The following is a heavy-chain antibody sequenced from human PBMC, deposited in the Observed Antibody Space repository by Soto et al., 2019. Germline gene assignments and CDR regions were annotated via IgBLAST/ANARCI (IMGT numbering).Heavy chain of an antibody. V-gene: IGHV4-39*02. D-gene: IGHD2-15*01. J-gene: IGHJ4*02. CDR1: GGSISSSSYY. CDR2: IYYRGNT. Sequence: QLQLQESGPGLVKPSETLSLTCTVSGGSISSSSYYWGWIRQPPGKGLEWIGSIYYRGNTYYNPSVKSPVTISVDTSTNQFSLKLSSVTAADTAVYYCAREGGGYCSGGSCQVDYWGQGTLVTVSS. CDR3: AREGGGYCSGGSCQVDY.